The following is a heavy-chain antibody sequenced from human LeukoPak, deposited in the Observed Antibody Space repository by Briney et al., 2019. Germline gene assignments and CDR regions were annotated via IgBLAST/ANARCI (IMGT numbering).Heavy chain of an antibody. D-gene: IGHD5-18*01. CDR2: ISHSGST. J-gene: IGHJ4*02. Sequence: SETLSHTCTISGYSISSGYYWGWIRQPPGKGLEWIGSISHSGSTYYSPSLKSRVTISLDTSKNQFSLKLTSVTATDTAVYYCARHGYSYAYGVYWGQGTLVTVSS. CDR3: ARHGYSYAYGVY. CDR1: GYSISSGYY. V-gene: IGHV4-38-2*02.